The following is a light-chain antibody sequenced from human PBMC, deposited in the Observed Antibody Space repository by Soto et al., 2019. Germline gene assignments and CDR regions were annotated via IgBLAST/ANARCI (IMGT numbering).Light chain of an antibody. CDR3: NSYTSSSPVV. CDR2: DVS. V-gene: IGLV2-14*03. CDR1: SSDVGGYNS. Sequence: QSVLTQPASVSGSPGQSITISCTGSSSDVGGYNSVSWYQQHPGKAPKLIIYDVSDRPSGVSNRFSGSKSGNTASLTISGLQAEDEADYYCNSYTSSSPVVFDGGTKLTVL. J-gene: IGLJ2*01.